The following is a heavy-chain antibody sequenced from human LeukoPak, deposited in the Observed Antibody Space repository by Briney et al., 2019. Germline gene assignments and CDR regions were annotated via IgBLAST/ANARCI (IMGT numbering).Heavy chain of an antibody. CDR2: IHYSGSA. Sequence: PSETLSPTCTVSGGSTNMIPYYWTWIRHHPGKGLEWIAYIHYSGSAFYHPSLKSRVTISLDTSKNQFSLRLTSVTAADTAVYHCATLEDPQSFHPDSWGQGSLVTVSS. CDR1: GGSTNMIPYY. D-gene: IGHD3-3*01. CDR3: ATLEDPQSFHPDS. J-gene: IGHJ4*02. V-gene: IGHV4-31*03.